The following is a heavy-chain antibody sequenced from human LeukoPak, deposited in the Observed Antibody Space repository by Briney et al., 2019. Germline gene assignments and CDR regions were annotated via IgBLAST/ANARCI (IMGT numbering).Heavy chain of an antibody. D-gene: IGHD3-10*01. CDR2: ISGSGGST. J-gene: IGHJ4*02. CDR1: GFTFNNFP. Sequence: GGSLRLSCAASGFTFNNFPMSWVRQAPGKGLEWVSAISGSGGSTYYADSVKGRFTISRDNSKNTLYLQMNSLRAEDTAVYYCAKDYGYGSGSYYPTPFDYWGQGTLVTVSS. CDR3: AKDYGYGSGSYYPTPFDY. V-gene: IGHV3-23*01.